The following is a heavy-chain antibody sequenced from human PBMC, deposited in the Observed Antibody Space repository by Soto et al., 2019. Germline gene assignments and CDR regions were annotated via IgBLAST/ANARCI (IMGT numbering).Heavy chain of an antibody. CDR1: GFTFSSYA. V-gene: IGHV3-23*01. D-gene: IGHD5-12*01. J-gene: IGHJ3*02. Sequence: PGGSLRLSCAASGFTFSSYAMSWVRQAPGKGLEWVSAISGSGGSTYYADSVKGRFTISRDNSKNTLYLQMNSLRAEDTAVYYCARDTSPFNNEIYYDALDIWGQGTVVTVSS. CDR3: ARDTSPFNNEIYYDALDI. CDR2: ISGSGGST.